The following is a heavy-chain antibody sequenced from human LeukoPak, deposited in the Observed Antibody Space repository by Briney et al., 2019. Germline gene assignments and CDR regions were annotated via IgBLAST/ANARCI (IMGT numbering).Heavy chain of an antibody. D-gene: IGHD5-24*01. V-gene: IGHV4-61*02. CDR2: IFFSGRT. CDR3: ARIEMATIPSDY. Sequence: SETLSLTCSVSGASISSGSYYWTWIRQPAGGGLEWVGRIFFSGRTNYNPSLKSRVTISVDTSKNQFSLKLSSVTAADTAVYYCARIEMATIPSDYWGQGTLVTVSS. CDR1: GASISSGSYY. J-gene: IGHJ4*02.